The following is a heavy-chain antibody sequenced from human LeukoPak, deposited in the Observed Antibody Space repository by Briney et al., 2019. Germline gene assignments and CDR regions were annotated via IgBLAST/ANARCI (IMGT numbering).Heavy chain of an antibody. CDR3: ARSVGSGGGYYFDY. J-gene: IGHJ4*02. D-gene: IGHD6-19*01. V-gene: IGHV4-59*08. CDR2: IYYSGST. CDR1: GGSISSYY. Sequence: SETLSLTCTVSGGSISSYYWSWIRQPPGKGLEWIGYIYYSGSTNYNPSLKSRVTISVDTSKNQFSLKLSSVTAADTAVYYCARSVGSGGGYYFDYWGQGTLVTVSS.